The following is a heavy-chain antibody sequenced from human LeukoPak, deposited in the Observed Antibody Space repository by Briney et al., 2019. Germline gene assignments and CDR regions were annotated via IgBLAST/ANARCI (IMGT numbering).Heavy chain of an antibody. V-gene: IGHV1-24*01. CDR1: GYTLTELS. CDR2: FDPEDGET. Sequence: ASVKVSCKVSGYTLTELSMHWVRQAPGKGLEWMGGFDPEDGETIYAQKFQGRVTMTEDTSTDTAYMELSSLRSEDTAVYYCATGGHRYYDSSGYPPDYWGQGTLVTVSS. CDR3: ATGGHRYYDSSGYPPDY. J-gene: IGHJ4*02. D-gene: IGHD3-22*01.